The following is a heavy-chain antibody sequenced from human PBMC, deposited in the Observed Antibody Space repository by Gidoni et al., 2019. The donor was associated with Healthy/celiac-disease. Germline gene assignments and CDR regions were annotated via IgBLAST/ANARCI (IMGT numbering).Heavy chain of an antibody. CDR1: GFTFSSYG. D-gene: IGHD3-22*01. J-gene: IGHJ4*02. Sequence: QVQLVESGGGVVQPGRSLRLSCAASGFTFSSYGMHWVRQAPGKGLEWVAVISYDGSNKYYADSVKGRFTISRDNSKNTLYLQMNSLRAEDTAVYYCAKDLYYYDSSGYMYYFDYWGQGTLVTVSS. CDR3: AKDLYYYDSSGYMYYFDY. V-gene: IGHV3-30*18. CDR2: ISYDGSNK.